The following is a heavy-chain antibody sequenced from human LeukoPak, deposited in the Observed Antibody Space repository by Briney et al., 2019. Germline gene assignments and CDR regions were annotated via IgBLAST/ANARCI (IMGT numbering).Heavy chain of an antibody. D-gene: IGHD1-26*01. CDR3: VRDRSGSYLYYFDF. Sequence: GGSLKLSCAASGFTFIDYSMNWSRQAPGKGLDWFPSISSRTTYISYADSLKGRFTISRDNAKNSLYLQMNSLRAEDTAVYYCVRDRSGSYLYYFDFWGQGTLVTVSS. CDR1: GFTFIDYS. V-gene: IGHV3-21*01. CDR2: ISSRTTYI. J-gene: IGHJ4*02.